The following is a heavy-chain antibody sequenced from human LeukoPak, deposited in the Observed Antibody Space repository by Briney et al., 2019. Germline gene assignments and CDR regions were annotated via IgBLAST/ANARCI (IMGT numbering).Heavy chain of an antibody. Sequence: GGSLRLSCAASGFTFSSYGMHWVRQAPGKALEWVAVISYDGSNKYYADSVKGRFTISRDNSKNTLYLQMNSLRAEDTAVYYCAKVLLWFGELGTDAFDIWGQGTMVTVSS. J-gene: IGHJ3*02. CDR2: ISYDGSNK. CDR1: GFTFSSYG. V-gene: IGHV3-30*18. CDR3: AKVLLWFGELGTDAFDI. D-gene: IGHD3-10*01.